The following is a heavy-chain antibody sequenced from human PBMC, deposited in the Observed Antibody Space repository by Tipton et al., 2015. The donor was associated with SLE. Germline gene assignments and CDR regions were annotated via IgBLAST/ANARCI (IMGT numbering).Heavy chain of an antibody. V-gene: IGHV3-9*01. CDR2: LSWDSGSI. D-gene: IGHD3-10*01. Sequence: SLRLSCAASGFRFEDFAMHWVRQAPGRGLEWVSGLSWDSGSIGYGDSVRGRFTISRDNAKKTLYLQTNFLRVEDTAVYYCGRGLYSESSVGMDVWGQGTTVTVSS. CDR3: GRGLYSESSVGMDV. CDR1: GFRFEDFA. J-gene: IGHJ6*02.